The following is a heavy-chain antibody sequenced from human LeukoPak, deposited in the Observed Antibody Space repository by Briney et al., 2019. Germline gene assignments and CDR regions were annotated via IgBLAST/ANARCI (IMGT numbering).Heavy chain of an antibody. CDR2: IIPILGIA. CDR1: GGTFSSYA. V-gene: IGHV1-69*04. D-gene: IGHD1-26*01. J-gene: IGHJ5*02. Sequence: SVKVSCKASGGTFSSYAISWVRQAPGQGLEWMGRIIPILGIANYAQKFQGRVTITADKSTSTVYMELSSLRSEDTAVYYCASGGSEYNWFDPWGQGTLVTVSS. CDR3: ASGGSEYNWFDP.